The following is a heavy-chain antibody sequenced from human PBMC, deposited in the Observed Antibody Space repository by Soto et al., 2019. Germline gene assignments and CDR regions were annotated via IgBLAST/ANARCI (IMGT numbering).Heavy chain of an antibody. CDR1: GDSVSSNSAG. J-gene: IGHJ4*01. CDR3: AAGEHYSGKIFDY. V-gene: IGHV6-1*01. D-gene: IGHD1-26*01. CDR2: AYYRSKWSY. Sequence: SQTLSLTCAITGDSVSSNSAGCSCVRQSPSRGLESLGRAYYRSKWSYEYAVSVRGRITINPDTSKNQYSLQLNSVTPEDTAVYFCAAGEHYSGKIFDYWGQGTLVTVSS.